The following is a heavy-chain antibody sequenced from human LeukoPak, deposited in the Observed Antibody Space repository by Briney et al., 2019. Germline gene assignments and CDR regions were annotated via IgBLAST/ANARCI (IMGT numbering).Heavy chain of an antibody. CDR1: GFTIINAW. CDR3: ARGSRYFDWLGPPLALRTHYYYYYMDV. J-gene: IGHJ6*03. CDR2: ISSSGSTI. Sequence: GGSLRLSCAASGFTIINAWMAWVRQAPGNGLEWVSYISSSGSTIYYADSVKGRFTISRDNAKNSLYLQMNSLRAEDTAVYYCARGSRYFDWLGPPLALRTHYYYYYMDVWGKGTTVTISS. D-gene: IGHD3-9*01. V-gene: IGHV3-48*04.